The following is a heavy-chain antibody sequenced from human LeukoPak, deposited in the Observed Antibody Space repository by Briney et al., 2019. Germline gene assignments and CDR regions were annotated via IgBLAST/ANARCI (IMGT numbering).Heavy chain of an antibody. J-gene: IGHJ6*03. CDR1: GYTFTSYD. D-gene: IGHD6-6*01. CDR2: MNPNSGNT. Sequence: GASVKVSCKASGYTFTSYDINWVRQATGQGLEWMGWMNPNSGNTGYAQKFQGRVTITRNTSISTAYVELSSLRSEDTAVYYCAREGYSSSYYYMDVWGKGTTVTVSS. CDR3: AREGYSSSYYYMDV. V-gene: IGHV1-8*03.